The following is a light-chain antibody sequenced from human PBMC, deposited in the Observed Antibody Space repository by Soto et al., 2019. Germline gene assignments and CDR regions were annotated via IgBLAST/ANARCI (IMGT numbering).Light chain of an antibody. V-gene: IGLV1-47*01. CDR1: RSNIAANT. J-gene: IGLJ3*02. Sequence: QSVLTQPPSASGAPGQRVTISCSGSRSNIAANTVNWYQQLPGTAPKLLIYRDSQRPSGVPDRFSGSKSGTSASLAISGLRSEDEADYYCAAWDDSLRGWVFGGGTKLTVL. CDR2: RDS. CDR3: AAWDDSLRGWV.